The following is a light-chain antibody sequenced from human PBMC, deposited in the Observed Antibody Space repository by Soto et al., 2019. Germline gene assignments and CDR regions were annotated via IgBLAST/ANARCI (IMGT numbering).Light chain of an antibody. CDR1: QDIRTE. V-gene: IGKV1-6*01. CDR2: ATS. CDR3: LQDYSYPRT. Sequence: AIPMTQSPSSLSASVGDRVTITCRASQDIRTELGWYQQKPGNAPKLLIYATSILQSGVPSRFSGIGSGTDFTLTISSLQPEDFATYYCLQDYSYPRTFGQGTKVELK. J-gene: IGKJ1*01.